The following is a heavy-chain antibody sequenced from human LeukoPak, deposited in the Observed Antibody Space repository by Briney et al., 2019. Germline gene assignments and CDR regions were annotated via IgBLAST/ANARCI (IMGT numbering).Heavy chain of an antibody. D-gene: IGHD3-10*01. CDR2: ISGDGGRT. V-gene: IGHV3-43*02. J-gene: IGHJ4*02. CDR3: TRDSHGGVDY. CDR1: GFTFDDYA. Sequence: GGSLRLSCVASGFTFDDYAMNWVRQAPGKGLEWVSLISGDGGRTFYADSVKGRFTISRDNSKNSLYLEMNSMRTEDTALYYCTRDSHGGVDYWGQGTLVTVSS.